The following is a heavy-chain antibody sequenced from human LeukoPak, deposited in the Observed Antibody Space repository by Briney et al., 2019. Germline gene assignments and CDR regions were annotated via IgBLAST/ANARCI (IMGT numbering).Heavy chain of an antibody. CDR3: AKDHRGGWSGYFDS. CDR2: IWHDESAE. Sequence: GGSLRLSCAASGFSFSSYGMYWVSQAPGKGLEWVAVIWHDESAEFYGDSVKGRFSISRDNSKNTLYLQMDRLRVEDTARYYCAKDHRGGWSGYFDSWGQGALVTVSS. J-gene: IGHJ4*02. CDR1: GFSFSSYG. D-gene: IGHD6-19*01. V-gene: IGHV3-33*06.